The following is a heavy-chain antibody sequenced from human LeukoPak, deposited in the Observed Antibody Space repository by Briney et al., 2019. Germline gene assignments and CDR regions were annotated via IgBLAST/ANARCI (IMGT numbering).Heavy chain of an antibody. Sequence: SETLSLTCAVSGGSIRSGDYYWSWARQPPGKGLEWIGHIYYSGNTYYNPSLKSRVAISVDTSKNQFSLKLSSVTAADTAVYYCARHREGHFDLWGRGTLVTVSS. V-gene: IGHV4-30-4*01. CDR3: ARHREGHFDL. CDR1: GGSIRSGDYY. D-gene: IGHD5-24*01. CDR2: IYYSGNT. J-gene: IGHJ2*01.